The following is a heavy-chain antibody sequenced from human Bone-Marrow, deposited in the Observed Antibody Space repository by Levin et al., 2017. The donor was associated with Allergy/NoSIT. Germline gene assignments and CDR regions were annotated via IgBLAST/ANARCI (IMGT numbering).Heavy chain of an antibody. V-gene: IGHV4-4*07. CDR2: IYTGGSGNT. CDR3: ATWGRVDGDYYYGLDV. CDR1: GGSISSYY. J-gene: IGHJ6*02. Sequence: KPSETLSLTCTLSGGSISSYYWSWIRQPAGRGLEWIGLIYTGGSGNTNYNPSLKSRVTMSLDTSKNQFSLNLRSVTAADTAIYYCATWGRVDGDYYYGLDVWGQGTTVTVSS. D-gene: IGHD3-16*01.